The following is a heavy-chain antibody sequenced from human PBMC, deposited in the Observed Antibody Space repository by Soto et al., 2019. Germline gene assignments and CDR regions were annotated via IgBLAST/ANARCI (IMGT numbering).Heavy chain of an antibody. CDR2: ISNDGTKK. J-gene: IGHJ4*02. CDR3: ARDVAMPTGLGLGY. CDR1: GFAFTNNG. V-gene: IGHV3-30*03. Sequence: QVQVVESGGGVFQPGTSLRLSCAASGFAFTNNGFHWVRQAPGKGLEWVAHISNDGTKKFYADSVKGRFTISRDNSETTVYLHLTSLRPDDTALFYCARDVAMPTGLGLGYWGQGTLVTVSS. D-gene: IGHD4-4*01.